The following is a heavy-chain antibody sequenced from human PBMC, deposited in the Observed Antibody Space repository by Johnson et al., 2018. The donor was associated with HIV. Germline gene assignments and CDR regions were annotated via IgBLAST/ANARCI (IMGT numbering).Heavy chain of an antibody. CDR2: ISYDGSNK. Sequence: QMQLVESGGGVVQPGRSLRLSCAASGFTFSSYAMHWVRQAPGKGLEWVAVISYDGSNKYYADSVKGRFTISRDNSKNTLYLQMNSLRAEDTGVYYCAKPPSMGADAFDIWGQGTMVTVSS. J-gene: IGHJ3*02. V-gene: IGHV3-30*04. CDR3: AKPPSMGADAFDI. CDR1: GFTFSSYA. D-gene: IGHD3-16*01.